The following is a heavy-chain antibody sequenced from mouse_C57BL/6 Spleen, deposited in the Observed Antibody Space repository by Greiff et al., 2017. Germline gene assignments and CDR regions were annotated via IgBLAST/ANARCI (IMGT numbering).Heavy chain of an antibody. CDR2: IYPGDGDT. D-gene: IGHD4-1*01. Sequence: QVQLQQSGPELVKPGASVKISCKASGYAFSSSWMNWVKQRPGTGLEWIGRIYPGDGDTNYNGKFKGKATLTADKSSSTAYMQLSSLTSEDSAVYFCARWDWDAYYFDYWGQGTTLTVSS. V-gene: IGHV1-82*01. CDR3: ARWDWDAYYFDY. J-gene: IGHJ2*01. CDR1: GYAFSSSW.